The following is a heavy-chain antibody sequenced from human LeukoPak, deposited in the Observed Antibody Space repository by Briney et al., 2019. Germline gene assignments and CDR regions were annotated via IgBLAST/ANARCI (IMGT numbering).Heavy chain of an antibody. Sequence: GGSLRLSCAASGFTSSTYAMTWVRRAPGKGLEWVANMNRDGSEKNYVDSIKGRFTISRDNAANSLYLQMNSLRVEDTAVYYCARDGGIIRFGGQDVWGQGTTVIVS. CDR2: MNRDGSEK. CDR3: ARDGGIIRFGGQDV. J-gene: IGHJ6*02. V-gene: IGHV3-7*01. CDR1: GFTSSTYA. D-gene: IGHD3-16*01.